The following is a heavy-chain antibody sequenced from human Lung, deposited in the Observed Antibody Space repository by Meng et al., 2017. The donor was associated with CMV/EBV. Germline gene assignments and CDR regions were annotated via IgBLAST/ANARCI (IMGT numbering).Heavy chain of an antibody. V-gene: IGHV4-4*02. Sequence: GQLQESGPGLVKASGTPSLPVGVAGASISSNIRWTWVRQPPGKGLEWIGDIDDSGSTNYNPSLNSRISISLDKSKNHFSLKVNSVTAADTAVYYCARGKQDAWELLAYWGQGALVTVSS. CDR1: GASISSNIR. J-gene: IGHJ4*02. CDR3: ARGKQDAWELLAY. CDR2: IDDSGST. D-gene: IGHD1-26*01.